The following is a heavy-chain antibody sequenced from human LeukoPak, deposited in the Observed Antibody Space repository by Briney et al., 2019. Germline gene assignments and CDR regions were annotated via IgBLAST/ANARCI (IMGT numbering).Heavy chain of an antibody. CDR2: INQSGIT. Sequence: SETLSLTCAVSGGSFSGYYRSWIRHPPGKGLEWIGEINQSGITNYNPSLKSRVTISVDTSKNQFSLKLSSVTAADTAVYYCARGTHDTQNKPVGATDFDYWGQGTLVTVSS. V-gene: IGHV4-34*01. CDR3: ARGTHDTQNKPVGATDFDY. CDR1: GGSFSGYY. J-gene: IGHJ4*02. D-gene: IGHD1-26*01.